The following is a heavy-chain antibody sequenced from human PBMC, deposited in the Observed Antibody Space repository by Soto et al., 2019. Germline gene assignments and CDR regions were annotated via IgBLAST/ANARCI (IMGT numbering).Heavy chain of an antibody. CDR3: ARPVVAGTPDY. Sequence: QVQLVESGGGEVQPGTSLRLSCAVSGFTFSRSPMHWVRQAPGKGLDWVGLISADGSSQHYADSVRGRFIISRDNFRNTMSLQMDRLKPEDTAVYYCARPVVAGTPDYWGQGALVSVSS. V-gene: IGHV3-30-3*01. CDR1: GFTFSRSP. J-gene: IGHJ4*02. D-gene: IGHD2-15*01. CDR2: ISADGSSQ.